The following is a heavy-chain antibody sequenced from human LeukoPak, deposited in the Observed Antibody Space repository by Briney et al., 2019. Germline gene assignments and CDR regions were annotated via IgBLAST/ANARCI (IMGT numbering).Heavy chain of an antibody. CDR2: IYHSGST. CDR3: TSFVVADSDAFEI. Sequence: SGTLSLTCAVSGGSISSSNWWSWVRQPPGKGLEWIGEIYHSGSTNYNPSLKSRVTMSVGTSNNHFSLRLTSVTAADTALYFCTSFVVADSDAFEIWGRGTMVTVSS. V-gene: IGHV4-4*02. D-gene: IGHD2-15*01. CDR1: GGSISSSNW. J-gene: IGHJ3*02.